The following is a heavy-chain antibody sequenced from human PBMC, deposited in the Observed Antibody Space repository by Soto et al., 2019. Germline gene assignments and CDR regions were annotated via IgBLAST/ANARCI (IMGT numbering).Heavy chain of an antibody. V-gene: IGHV4-59*08. Sequence: QVQLQESGPGLVKPSETLSLTCTVSGGSISSYYWPWIRQPPGKGLEWIGYIYYSGSTNYNPSLTSRVTISVDTPKNQFSLKLSSVTAADTAVYYCARRYGYSFDYWGQGTLVTVSS. CDR3: ARRYGYSFDY. D-gene: IGHD1-1*01. CDR1: GGSISSYY. CDR2: IYYSGST. J-gene: IGHJ4*02.